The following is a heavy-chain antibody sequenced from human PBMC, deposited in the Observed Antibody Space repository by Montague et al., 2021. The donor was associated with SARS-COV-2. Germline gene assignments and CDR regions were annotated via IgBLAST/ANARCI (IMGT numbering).Heavy chain of an antibody. CDR2: ISYSGST. CDR3: ARTIACRGDCGNRAASGI. V-gene: IGHV4-59*13. D-gene: IGHD2-21*02. Sequence: SETLSLTCTVSGDSISSYYWSWIRQPPGKGLEWVGYISYSGSTYYNPSLKSRVPVSVDTSKNQFSLKLSSVTAADTAVYYCARTIACRGDCGNRAASGIWGQGTMVTVAS. CDR1: GDSISSYY. J-gene: IGHJ3*02.